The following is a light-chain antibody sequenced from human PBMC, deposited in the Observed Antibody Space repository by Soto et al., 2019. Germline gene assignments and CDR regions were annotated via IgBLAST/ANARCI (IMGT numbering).Light chain of an antibody. CDR2: GAS. CDR3: QQYGSSPPWT. CDR1: QSVSSSY. J-gene: IGKJ1*01. V-gene: IGKV3-20*01. Sequence: EIVLAQSPGTLSLCAGERATLSFRPSQSVSSSYLAWYQQKPVQAPRLLIYGASSRATGIPDRFSGSGSGTDFTLTISRLEPEDFAVYYCQQYGSSPPWTFGQGTKVDIK.